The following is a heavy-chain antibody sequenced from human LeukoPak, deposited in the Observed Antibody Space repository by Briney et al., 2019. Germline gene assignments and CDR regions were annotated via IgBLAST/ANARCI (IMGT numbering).Heavy chain of an antibody. CDR2: TKSDGSST. D-gene: IGHD4/OR15-4a*01. Sequence: GGSLRLSCAASGFTFSSYWMHWVRQAPGKGLVWVSRTKSDGSSTSYADSVQGRFTVPRDNAKNTLYLQMNSLRAEDTAFYYCARESTIAVDYWGQGTLVTVSS. V-gene: IGHV3-74*01. CDR1: GFTFSSYW. J-gene: IGHJ4*02. CDR3: ARESTIAVDY.